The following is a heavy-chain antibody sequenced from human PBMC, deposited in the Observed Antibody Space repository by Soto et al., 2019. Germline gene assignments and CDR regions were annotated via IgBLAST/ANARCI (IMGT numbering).Heavy chain of an antibody. J-gene: IGHJ5*02. CDR2: ISGSGGST. D-gene: IGHD3-3*01. CDR1: GFTFSSYA. CDR3: AKDRTLRFLEWLPNWFDP. Sequence: EVQLLESGGGLVQPGGSLRLSCAASGFTFSSYAMSWVRQAPGKGLEWVSAISGSGGSTYYADSVKGRFTISRDNSKNTLYLQMNRLRAEDTAVYYCAKDRTLRFLEWLPNWFDPWGQGTLVTVSS. V-gene: IGHV3-23*01.